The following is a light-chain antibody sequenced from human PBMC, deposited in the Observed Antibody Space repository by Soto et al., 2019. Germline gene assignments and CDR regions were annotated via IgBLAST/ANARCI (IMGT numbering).Light chain of an antibody. Sequence: QSLLTQPSSVSVSLGQSITISCTGTTRDIAGYNYISWYQQLPGKAPKLMIYQVTIRPSGISNRFSGSKSGNTASLTISGLQAEDEADYYCTSFSSSTSLYVFGTGTKVTVL. CDR1: TRDIAGYNY. J-gene: IGLJ1*01. V-gene: IGLV2-14*01. CDR3: TSFSSSTSLYV. CDR2: QVT.